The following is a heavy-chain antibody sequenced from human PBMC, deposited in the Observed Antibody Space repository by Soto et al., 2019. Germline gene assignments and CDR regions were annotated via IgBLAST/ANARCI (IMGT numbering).Heavy chain of an antibody. CDR2: ISAYNGNT. CDR1: GYTFTSYG. CDR3: ARAVEQLVQLYYYYYMDV. J-gene: IGHJ6*03. D-gene: IGHD6-13*01. Sequence: QVQLVQSGAEVKKPGASVKVSCKASGYTFTSYGISWVRQAPGQGLEWMGWISAYNGNTNYAQKLQGRVTMTTDTSTSTAYMELRSLRSDDTAVYYCARAVEQLVQLYYYYYMDVWGKGTTVTVSS. V-gene: IGHV1-18*01.